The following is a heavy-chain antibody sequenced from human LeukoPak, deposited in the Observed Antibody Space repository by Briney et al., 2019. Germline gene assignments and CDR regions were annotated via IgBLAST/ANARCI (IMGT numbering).Heavy chain of an antibody. CDR1: GGSISSYY. V-gene: IGHV4-4*07. D-gene: IGHD2-15*01. Sequence: SETLSLTCTVSGGSISSYYWSWIRQPAGKGLEWIGRIYTSGSTNYNPSLKSRVTMSEDTSKNQFSLKLSSVPAADTAVYYCARVSPHIVVVVAATRGDYFDYWGQGTLVTVSS. CDR3: ARVSPHIVVVVAATRGDYFDY. CDR2: IYTSGST. J-gene: IGHJ4*02.